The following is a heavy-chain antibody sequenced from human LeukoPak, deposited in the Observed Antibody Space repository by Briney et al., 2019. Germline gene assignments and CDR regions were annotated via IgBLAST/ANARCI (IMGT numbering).Heavy chain of an antibody. CDR3: TRELRYFDWLLSDDYYYYMDV. J-gene: IGHJ6*03. D-gene: IGHD3-9*01. Sequence: SGGSLRLSCAASGFTFGDYAMSWVRQAPGKGLEWVGFIRSKAYGGTTEYAASVKGRFTISRDDSKSIAYLQMNSLKTEDTAVYYCTRELRYFDWLLSDDYYYYMDVWGKGTTVTISS. CDR2: IRSKAYGGTT. V-gene: IGHV3-49*04. CDR1: GFTFGDYA.